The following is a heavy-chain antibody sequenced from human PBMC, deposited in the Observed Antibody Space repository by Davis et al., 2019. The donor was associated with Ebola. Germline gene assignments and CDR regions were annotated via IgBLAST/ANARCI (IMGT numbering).Heavy chain of an antibody. V-gene: IGHV4-59*12. CDR3: ARLRGSCHRAFYYYGMDV. CDR1: GGSMSSYY. Sequence: MPGGSLRLSCTVSGGSMSSYYWSWFRQTPGKGLEWIGYVSSSGSTNYNSSLESRVTISVDMSKNHFSLKLSSVTAADTAVYYCARLRGSCHRAFYYYGMDVWGQGTTVTVSS. J-gene: IGHJ6*02. D-gene: IGHD2-15*01. CDR2: VSSSGST.